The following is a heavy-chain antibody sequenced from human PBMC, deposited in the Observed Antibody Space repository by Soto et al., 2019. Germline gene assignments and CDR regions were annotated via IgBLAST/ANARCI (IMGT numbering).Heavy chain of an antibody. D-gene: IGHD6-25*01. Sequence: QVLLQESGPGLVKPSGTLSLTCAVSGDSITNSHWWSWVRQPPGKGLEWIGEIHHSGGTKYNPSLESRLIISVDRSKNTFFLRLTSVTAADTAVYFCARGETQQQRDYWGQGTLVTVSS. J-gene: IGHJ4*02. V-gene: IGHV4-4*02. CDR2: IHHSGGT. CDR1: GDSITNSHW. CDR3: ARGETQQQRDY.